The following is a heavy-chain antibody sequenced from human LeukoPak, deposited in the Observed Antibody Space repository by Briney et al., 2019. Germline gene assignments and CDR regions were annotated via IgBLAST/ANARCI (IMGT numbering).Heavy chain of an antibody. CDR1: GFDFSDYW. Sequence: PGGSLRLSCAASGFDFSDYWMSWVRQAPGEGLEWLSAINNRGSSTYYAGSVKDRFTISRDNSENTLYLQMNSLTVDDTAVYFCAKERQTGDYFTSDYWGQGTLVTVSS. J-gene: IGHJ4*02. D-gene: IGHD4-17*01. CDR3: AKERQTGDYFTSDY. V-gene: IGHV3-23*01. CDR2: INNRGSST.